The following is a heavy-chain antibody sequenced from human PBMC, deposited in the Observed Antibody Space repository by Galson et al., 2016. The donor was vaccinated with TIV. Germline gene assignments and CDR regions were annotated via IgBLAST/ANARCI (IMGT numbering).Heavy chain of an antibody. V-gene: IGHV4-39*02. Sequence: SETLSLTCTVSGGSISTNSYYWGWIRQSPGKGLEWIGSIYHGGSTYYNPSLKSRVTISVDTSKNQFSLKLSSVTAADTAVYYCARDISGWYHYFAFWGQGTLVTVSS. CDR1: GGSISTNSYY. J-gene: IGHJ4*02. CDR2: IYHGGST. CDR3: ARDISGWYHYFAF. D-gene: IGHD6-19*01.